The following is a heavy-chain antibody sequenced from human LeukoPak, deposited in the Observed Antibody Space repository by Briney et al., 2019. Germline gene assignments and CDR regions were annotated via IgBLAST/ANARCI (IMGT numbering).Heavy chain of an antibody. D-gene: IGHD6-6*01. V-gene: IGHV4-59*04. CDR2: IYYRGST. CDR3: ARVAYSSSSEAHYYYYYMDV. Sequence: SETLSLTCTVSGGSISSYYWSWIRQPPGKGLEWIGNIYYRGSTYYNPSLKSRVTISVDTSKNQFSLRLSSVTAADTAVYYCARVAYSSSSEAHYYYYYMDVWGKGTTVTVSS. J-gene: IGHJ6*03. CDR1: GGSISSYY.